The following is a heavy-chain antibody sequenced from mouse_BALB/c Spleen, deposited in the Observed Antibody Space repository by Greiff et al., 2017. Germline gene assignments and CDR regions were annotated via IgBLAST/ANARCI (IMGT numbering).Heavy chain of an antibody. Sequence: VQLQQSGAELVKPGASVKLSCKASGYTFTSYYMYWVKQRPGQGLEWIGEINPSNGGTNFNEKFKGKATLTADKSSSTAYMQLSSLTSEESAVYFCARWGYAMDYWGQGTSVTVSS. CDR3: ARWGYAMDY. J-gene: IGHJ4*01. V-gene: IGHV1-53*01. CDR2: INPSNGGT. CDR1: GYTFTSYY.